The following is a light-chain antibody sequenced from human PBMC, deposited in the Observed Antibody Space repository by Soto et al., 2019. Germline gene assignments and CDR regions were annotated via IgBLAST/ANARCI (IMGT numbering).Light chain of an antibody. J-gene: IGKJ2*01. V-gene: IGKV4-1*01. CDR1: QSVLRNSNNKNH. CDR2: WAS. CDR3: QQYSSPPLYA. Sequence: DIVMTQSPDSLAVSLGERATINCKSSQSVLRNSNNKNHLAWYQQKPGQPPKLLIYWASTRESGVPDRFSGSGSGTDFTLTISSLQAEDVAIYYWQQYSSPPLYAFGQGTRLEIK.